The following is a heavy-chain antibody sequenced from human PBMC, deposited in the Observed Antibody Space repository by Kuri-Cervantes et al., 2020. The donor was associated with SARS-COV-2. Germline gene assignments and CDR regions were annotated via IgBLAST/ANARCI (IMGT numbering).Heavy chain of an antibody. CDR3: ARDPSSPYCSGGSCRTDV. Sequence: ETLSLTCAASGFTFSSYSMNWVRQAPGKGLEWVSSISSSSSYIYYADSVKGRFTISRDNAKNSLYLQMNSLRAEDTAVYYCARDPSSPYCSGGSCRTDVWGQGTTVTVSS. CDR2: ISSSSSYI. J-gene: IGHJ6*02. V-gene: IGHV3-21*01. CDR1: GFTFSSYS. D-gene: IGHD2-15*01.